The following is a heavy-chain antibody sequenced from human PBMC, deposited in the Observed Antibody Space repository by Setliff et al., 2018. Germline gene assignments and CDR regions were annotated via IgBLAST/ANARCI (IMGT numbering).Heavy chain of an antibody. J-gene: IGHJ3*02. CDR1: GGSISSSSHY. Sequence: SETLSLTCTVSGGSISSSSHYWSWIRQPPGKGLEWIGSIYYSGSTNYNPPLKSRVTNSVDTSKNQFSLKLSSVTAADKAVYYCAVDSTPTAGVDAFDICGQGTMVTVSS. D-gene: IGHD3-9*01. V-gene: IGHV4-61*01. CDR3: AVDSTPTAGVDAFDI. CDR2: IYYSGST.